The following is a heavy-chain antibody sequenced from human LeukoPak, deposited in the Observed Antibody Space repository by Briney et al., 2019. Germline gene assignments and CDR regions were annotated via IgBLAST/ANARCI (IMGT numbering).Heavy chain of an antibody. CDR1: GFTFSDYY. V-gene: IGHV3-23*01. Sequence: PGGSLRLSCAASGFTFSDYYMSWIRQAPGKGLEWVSTISSSGGSTYYADSVKGRFTISRDNSKNTLFLQMNSLRAEDTAIYYCAKDSWSGYFDYWGQGTLVTVSS. D-gene: IGHD3-3*01. CDR3: AKDSWSGYFDY. CDR2: ISSSGGST. J-gene: IGHJ4*02.